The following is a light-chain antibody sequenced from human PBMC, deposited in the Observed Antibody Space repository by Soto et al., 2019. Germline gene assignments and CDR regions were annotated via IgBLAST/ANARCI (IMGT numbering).Light chain of an antibody. Sequence: EIVMTQSRATLFASPGERATLSCRASQIVSSNLAWYQQKPGQAPRSLIYGASTRATGIPDRFIGSGSGTDFTLTISRLDPEDFAVYYCQHYVTSPTTFGQGTRLE. CDR1: QIVSSN. CDR2: GAS. CDR3: QHYVTSPTT. J-gene: IGKJ5*01. V-gene: IGKV3-20*01.